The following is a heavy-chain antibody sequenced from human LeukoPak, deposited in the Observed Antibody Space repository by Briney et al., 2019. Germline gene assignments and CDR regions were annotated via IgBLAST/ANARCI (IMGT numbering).Heavy chain of an antibody. CDR3: AKDRVTDSRGYTNEHYFDY. CDR2: ISGTGGYI. CDR1: GFTFTDYA. J-gene: IGHJ4*02. Sequence: GGSLRLSCVGSGFTFTDYAMSWVRQAPGKGLEWVSAISGTGGYIYYADSVKGRFTVSRDNSKSTLYLQMNSLMAEDTAVYYCAKDRVTDSRGYTNEHYFDYWGQGTLVTVSS. D-gene: IGHD3-22*01. V-gene: IGHV3-23*01.